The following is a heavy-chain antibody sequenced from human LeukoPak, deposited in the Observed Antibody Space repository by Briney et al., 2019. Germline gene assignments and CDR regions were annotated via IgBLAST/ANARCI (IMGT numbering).Heavy chain of an antibody. CDR2: IWYDGSNE. D-gene: IGHD4-17*01. CDR3: ARDQGDYGDYDYYYGLDV. J-gene: IGHJ6*02. CDR1: GFTSSSHG. Sequence: GGSLRLSCAASGFTSSSHGMNWVRQAPGKGLEWVALIWYDGSNENYADSVKGRFTISRDNSKNTVYLQMNSLRVEDTAVYYCARDQGDYGDYDYYYGLDVWGQGTTVTVSS. V-gene: IGHV3-33*01.